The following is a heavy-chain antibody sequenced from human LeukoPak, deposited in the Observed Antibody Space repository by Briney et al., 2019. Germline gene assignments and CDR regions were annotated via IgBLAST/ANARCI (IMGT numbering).Heavy chain of an antibody. J-gene: IGHJ4*02. CDR2: INWNSGSI. Sequence: GRSLRLSCAASGFTFDDYAMHWVRQAPGKGLEWVSCINWNSGSIGYADSVKGRFTISRDNAKNSLYLQMNSLRAEDSALYYCAKGYSSLGSHSSFDYWGQGTLVTVSS. CDR1: GFTFDDYA. D-gene: IGHD1-26*01. V-gene: IGHV3-9*01. CDR3: AKGYSSLGSHSSFDY.